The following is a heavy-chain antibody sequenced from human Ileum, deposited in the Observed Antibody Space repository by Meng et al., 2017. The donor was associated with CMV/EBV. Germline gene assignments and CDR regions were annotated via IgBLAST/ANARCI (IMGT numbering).Heavy chain of an antibody. D-gene: IGHD4-17*01. CDR2: IIPIFGTA. Sequence: SVKVSCKASGGTFSSYAISWVRQAPGQGLEWMGGIIPIFGTANYAQKFQGRVTITTDESTSTAYMELSSLRSEDTAVYYCARSYGDYYYFDYWGQGTRVTCSS. V-gene: IGHV1-69*05. CDR1: GGTFSSYA. CDR3: ARSYGDYYYFDY. J-gene: IGHJ4*01.